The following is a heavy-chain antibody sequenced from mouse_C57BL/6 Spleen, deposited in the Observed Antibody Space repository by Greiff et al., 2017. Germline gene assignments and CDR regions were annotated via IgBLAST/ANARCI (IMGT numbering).Heavy chain of an antibody. CDR2: ISSGSSTI. J-gene: IGHJ4*01. Sequence: EVKLVESGGGLVKPGGSLKLSCAASGFTFSDYGMHWVRQAPAKGLEWVAYISSGSSTIYYADTVKGRFTISRDNAKNTRFRQMTSLRSEDTAMYYCARYYDYYAMDYWGQGTSVTVSS. CDR1: GFTFSDYG. CDR3: ARYYDYYAMDY. V-gene: IGHV5-17*01. D-gene: IGHD1-1*02.